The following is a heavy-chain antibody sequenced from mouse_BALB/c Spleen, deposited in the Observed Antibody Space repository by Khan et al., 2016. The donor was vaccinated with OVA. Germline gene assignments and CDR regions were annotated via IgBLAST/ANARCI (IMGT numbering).Heavy chain of an antibody. J-gene: IGHJ2*01. V-gene: IGHV3-2*02. CDR3: ARTARIKY. D-gene: IGHD1-2*01. CDR1: GYSITSGYG. Sequence: EVQLVESGPGLVKPSQSLSLTCTVTGYSITSGYGWNWIRQFPGNKLEWMGYISYSGSPNYTPSLKSRISITRDTSKNQFFLQLNSVTTEDTATXYCARTARIKYWGQGTTLTVSS. CDR2: ISYSGSP.